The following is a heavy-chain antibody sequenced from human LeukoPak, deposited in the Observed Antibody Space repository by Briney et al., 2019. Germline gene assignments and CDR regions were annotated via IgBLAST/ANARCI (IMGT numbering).Heavy chain of an antibody. Sequence: PSEALSLTCTVSGGSISSYYWSWIRQPAGKGLEWIGRIYTSGSTNYNPSLKSRVTMSVDTSKNQFSLKLSSVAAADTAVYYCARDRTAAGSSNWFDPWGQGTLVTVSS. V-gene: IGHV4-4*07. CDR1: GGSISSYY. D-gene: IGHD6-13*01. CDR3: ARDRTAAGSSNWFDP. J-gene: IGHJ5*02. CDR2: IYTSGST.